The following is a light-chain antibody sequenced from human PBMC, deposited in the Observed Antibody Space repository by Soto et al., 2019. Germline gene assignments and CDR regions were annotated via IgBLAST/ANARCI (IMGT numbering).Light chain of an antibody. CDR1: QSVSTSY. CDR2: GAS. J-gene: IGKJ1*01. V-gene: IGKV3-20*01. Sequence: EIVMTQSPATLSVSPGERATLSCSASQSVSTSYLAWYQQKPGQAPRLLIYGASSRATGIPDRFSGSGSGTDFTLTINRLEPEDFAVYYCQRYGSSPSWTFGQGTKVDIK. CDR3: QRYGSSPSWT.